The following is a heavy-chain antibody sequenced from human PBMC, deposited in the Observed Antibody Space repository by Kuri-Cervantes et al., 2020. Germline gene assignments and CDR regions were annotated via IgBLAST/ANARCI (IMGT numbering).Heavy chain of an antibody. CDR2: FDPEDGET. D-gene: IGHD4-17*01. J-gene: IGHJ4*02. Sequence: ASVKVSCKVSGYTLTELSMHWVRQAPGKGLEWMGGFDPEDGETIYAQKFQGRVTMTEDTSTDTAYMELSSLRSEDTAVYYCATDFRAVTAFDYWGQGTLVTVSS. V-gene: IGHV1-24*01. CDR3: ATDFRAVTAFDY. CDR1: GYTLTELS.